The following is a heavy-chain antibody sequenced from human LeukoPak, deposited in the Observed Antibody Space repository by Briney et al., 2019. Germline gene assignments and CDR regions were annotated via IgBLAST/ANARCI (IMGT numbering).Heavy chain of an antibody. J-gene: IGHJ5*02. Sequence: PSETLSLTCAVSGGSISSSNWWSWVRQPPGKGLEWIGEIYHSGSTNYNPSLKSRVTISVDKSKNQFSLKLSSVTAADTAVYYCASDHYYDSSGYPSGGWFDPWGQGTLVTVSS. V-gene: IGHV4-4*02. CDR3: ASDHYYDSSGYPSGGWFDP. CDR2: IYHSGST. D-gene: IGHD3-22*01. CDR1: GGSISSSNW.